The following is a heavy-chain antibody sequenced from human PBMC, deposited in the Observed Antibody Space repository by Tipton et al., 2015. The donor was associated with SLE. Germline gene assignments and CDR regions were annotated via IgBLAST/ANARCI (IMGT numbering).Heavy chain of an antibody. D-gene: IGHD3-3*01. CDR3: ASPFSRDY. CDR1: GGSISSSSYY. Sequence: TLSLTCTVSGGSISSSSYYWGWIRQPPGRGLEWIGSIYYSGSTYYNPSLKSRVTISVDTSKNQFSLKLSSVTAADTAVYYCASPFSRDYWGQGTLVTVSS. V-gene: IGHV4-39*01. J-gene: IGHJ4*02. CDR2: IYYSGST.